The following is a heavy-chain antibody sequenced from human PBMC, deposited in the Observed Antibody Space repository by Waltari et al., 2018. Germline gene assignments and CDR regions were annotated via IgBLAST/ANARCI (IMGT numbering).Heavy chain of an antibody. CDR1: GFIFSSYE. J-gene: IGHJ3*01. CDR2: NGQSGHVI. D-gene: IGHD5-18*01. Sequence: EVQLVESGGGLVQPGGSLRLSCAASGFIFSSYEMNWVRQAPGKGRGWVSYNGQSGHVISYADSVRGRFTVSRDNARNALYLHMSSLSVDDTAVYYCARDSNPLDTTIRAVVTDAFDFWGQGTTVTVSS. CDR3: ARDSNPLDTTIRAVVTDAFDF. V-gene: IGHV3-48*03.